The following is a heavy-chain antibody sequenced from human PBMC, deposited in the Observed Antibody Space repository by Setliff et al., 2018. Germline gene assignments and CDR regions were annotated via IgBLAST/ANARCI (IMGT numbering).Heavy chain of an antibody. CDR3: ARWTYSSGTG. J-gene: IGHJ4*02. V-gene: IGHV4-61*09. CDR1: GGSISSGSYF. D-gene: IGHD6-19*01. CDR2: IYTSGRT. Sequence: SETLSLTCTVSGGSISSGSYFWSWIRQPAGKGLEWIGHIYTSGRTDYNPSLRSRVTISVDTSKNQFSLKLSSVTAADTAVYYCARWTYSSGTGWGQGTLVTVSS.